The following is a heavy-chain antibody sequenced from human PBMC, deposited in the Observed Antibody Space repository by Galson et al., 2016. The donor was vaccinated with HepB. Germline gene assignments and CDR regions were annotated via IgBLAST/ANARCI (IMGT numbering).Heavy chain of an antibody. CDR3: ASSNKLRYYYGSEHWYFDL. Sequence: SLRLACAASEFTFSSYSMNWVRQAPGKRLEWVSYISHGGSYTKYAGSLKGRFPISRDNAKNSLDLQMNSLRAEDTAVYYCASSNKLRYYYGSEHWYFDLWGRGTLVAVSS. CDR1: EFTFSSYS. D-gene: IGHD3-10*01. V-gene: IGHV3-21*05. J-gene: IGHJ2*01. CDR2: ISHGGSYT.